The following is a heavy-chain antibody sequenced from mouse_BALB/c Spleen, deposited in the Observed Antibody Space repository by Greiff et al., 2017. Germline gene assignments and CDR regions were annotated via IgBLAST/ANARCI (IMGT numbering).Heavy chain of an antibody. D-gene: IGHD4-1*02. CDR3: AKHQLGLYWYFDV. V-gene: IGHV2-6-5*01. J-gene: IGHJ1*01. Sequence: VQLQQSGPGLVAPSQSLSITCTVSGFSLTDYGVSWIRQPPGKGLEWLGVIWGGGSTYYNSALKSRLSISKDNSKSQVFLKMNSLQTDDTAMYYCAKHQLGLYWYFDVWGAGTTVTVSS. CDR1: GFSLTDYG. CDR2: IWGGGST.